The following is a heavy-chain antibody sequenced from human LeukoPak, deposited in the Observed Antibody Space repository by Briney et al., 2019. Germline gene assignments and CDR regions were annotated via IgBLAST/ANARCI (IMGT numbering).Heavy chain of an antibody. CDR3: ARAGESGGYTNQFDY. J-gene: IGHJ4*02. V-gene: IGHV3-21*01. CDR1: GFTFSSYS. D-gene: IGHD3-16*01. CDR2: ISSSSSYI. Sequence: GGSLRLSCAASGFTFSSYSMNWVRQAPGKGLEWVSSISSSSSYIYYADSVKGRFTISRDNAKNSLYLQMNSLRAEDTAVYYCARAGESGGYTNQFDYWGQGTLVTVSS.